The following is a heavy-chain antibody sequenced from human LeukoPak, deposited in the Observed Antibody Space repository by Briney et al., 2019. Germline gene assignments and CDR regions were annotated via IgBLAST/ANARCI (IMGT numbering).Heavy chain of an antibody. V-gene: IGHV1-8*01. CDR2: MNPNSGNT. D-gene: IGHD6-6*01. CDR1: GYTFTSYD. CDR3: ARGPQYSSSSARYSPSTAYYFDY. Sequence: APVKVSCKASGYTFTSYDINWVRQATGQGLEWMGWMNPNSGNTGYARKFQGRVTMTRNTSISTAYMELSSLRSEDTAVYYCARGPQYSSSSARYSPSTAYYFDYWGQGTLVTVSS. J-gene: IGHJ4*02.